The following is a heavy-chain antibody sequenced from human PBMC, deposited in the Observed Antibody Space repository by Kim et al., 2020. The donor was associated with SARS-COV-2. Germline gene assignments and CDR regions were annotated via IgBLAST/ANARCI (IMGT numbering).Heavy chain of an antibody. V-gene: IGHV4-61*05. Sequence: SLKSRVTISVDKSKNQFSLKLSSVTAADTAVYYCASNIGYCSSTSCYDHYWGQGTLVTVSS. CDR3: ASNIGYCSSTSCYDHY. D-gene: IGHD2-2*01. J-gene: IGHJ4*02.